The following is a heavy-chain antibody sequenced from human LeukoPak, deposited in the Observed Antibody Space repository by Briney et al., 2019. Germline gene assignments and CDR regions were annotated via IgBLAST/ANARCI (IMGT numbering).Heavy chain of an antibody. Sequence: SETLSLTCSVSGGSISSYYWSWIRQPPGKGLEWVGYIYNSGSTNYNPSLKSRVTISVDTSKNQFSLRLSSVTAADTAVYYCARDRADIVAMITWGYYFDYWGQGTLVTVSS. CDR1: GGSISSYY. V-gene: IGHV4-59*01. CDR3: ARDRADIVAMITWGYYFDY. J-gene: IGHJ4*02. CDR2: IYNSGST. D-gene: IGHD5-12*01.